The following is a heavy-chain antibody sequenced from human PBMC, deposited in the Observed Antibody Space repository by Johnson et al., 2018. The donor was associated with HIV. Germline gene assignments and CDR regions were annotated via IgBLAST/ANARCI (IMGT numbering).Heavy chain of an antibody. CDR3: NTDRVDGGGSYYNAFDI. D-gene: IGHD1-26*01. Sequence: VQLVESGGGVVQPGESLRLSCVASGFTFSNAWMHWVRQAPGKGLEWVGRIKSKTDGGTIDYAAPVNGRFTISRDDSKNTLYLQMNSLKTEDTALYYCNTDRVDGGGSYYNAFDIWGQGTMVTVSS. V-gene: IGHV3-15*01. CDR2: IKSKTDGGTI. CDR1: GFTFSNAW. J-gene: IGHJ3*02.